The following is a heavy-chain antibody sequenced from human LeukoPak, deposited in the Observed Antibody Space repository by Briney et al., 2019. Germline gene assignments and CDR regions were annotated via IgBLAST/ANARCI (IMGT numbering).Heavy chain of an antibody. V-gene: IGHV1-46*01. CDR3: ARGGLVEDWFDP. J-gene: IGHJ5*02. Sequence: ASVKVSCKASGYTFTSYYMHWVRQAPGQGLEWMGIINPSGGSTSYAQKFQGRVTMTRDMSTNTVYMELSSLRSEDTAVYYCARGGLVEDWFDPWGQGTLVTVSS. CDR1: GYTFTSYY. CDR2: INPSGGST. D-gene: IGHD6-19*01.